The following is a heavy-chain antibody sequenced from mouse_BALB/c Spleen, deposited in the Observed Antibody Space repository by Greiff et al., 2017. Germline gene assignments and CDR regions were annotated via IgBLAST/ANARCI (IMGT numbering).Heavy chain of an antibody. J-gene: IGHJ4*01. CDR3: ARERNGYYDYYAMDY. CDR1: GFTFSSFG. D-gene: IGHD2-3*01. CDR2: ISSGSSTI. Sequence: EVMLVESGGGLVQPGGSRKLSCAASGFTFSSFGMHWVRQAPEKGLEWVAYISSGSSTIYYADTVKGRFTISRDNPKNTLFLQMTSLRSEDTAMYYCARERNGYYDYYAMDYWGQGTSVTVSS. V-gene: IGHV5-17*02.